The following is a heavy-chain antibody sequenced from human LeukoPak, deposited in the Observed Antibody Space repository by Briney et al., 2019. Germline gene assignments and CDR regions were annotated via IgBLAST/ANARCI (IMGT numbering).Heavy chain of an antibody. CDR2: IYYSGST. CDR1: GGSISSSSYY. Sequence: SETLSLTCTVSGGSISSSSYYWGWIRQPPGKGLEWIGSIYYSGSTYYNPSLKSRVTISVDTSKNQFSLKLSSVTAADTAVYYCARRIAAAGIDAFDIWGQGTMVTVS. V-gene: IGHV4-39*01. CDR3: ARRIAAAGIDAFDI. D-gene: IGHD6-13*01. J-gene: IGHJ3*02.